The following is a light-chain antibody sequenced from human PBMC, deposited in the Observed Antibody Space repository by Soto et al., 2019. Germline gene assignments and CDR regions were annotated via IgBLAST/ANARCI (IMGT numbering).Light chain of an antibody. CDR1: NIGSKS. J-gene: IGLJ2*01. Sequence: SYELTQPPSVSVAPGKTARITCGGNNIGSKSVHWYQQKPGQSPVLVIYYDSDRPSGIPERFSGSTSGNTATLTISRVEAGDEADYYCQGWDSSSDKVVFGGGTKLTVL. CDR2: YDS. CDR3: QGWDSSSDKVV. V-gene: IGLV3-21*04.